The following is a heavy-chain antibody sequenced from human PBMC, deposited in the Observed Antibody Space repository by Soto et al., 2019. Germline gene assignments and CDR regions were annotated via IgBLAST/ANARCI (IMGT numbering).Heavy chain of an antibody. CDR3: AKDLRRYYWYFDL. D-gene: IGHD3-9*01. V-gene: IGHV3-30*18. J-gene: IGHJ2*01. Sequence: QVPLVESGGGVVQPGRSLRLSCAASGFTFSSYGMHWVRQAPGKGLEWVAVISYDGSNKYYADSVKGRFTISRDNSKNTLYLQMNSLRAEDTAVYYCAKDLRRYYWYFDLWGRGTLVTVSS. CDR2: ISYDGSNK. CDR1: GFTFSSYG.